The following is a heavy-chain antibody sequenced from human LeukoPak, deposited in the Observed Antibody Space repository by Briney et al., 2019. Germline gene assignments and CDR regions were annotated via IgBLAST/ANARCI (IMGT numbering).Heavy chain of an antibody. CDR1: GGSISSYY. J-gene: IGHJ5*02. D-gene: IGHD3-22*01. V-gene: IGHV4-4*07. Sequence: SETLSLTCTVSGGSISSYYWSWIRQPAGKGLEWIGRIYTSGSTNYNPSLKSRVTMSVDTSKNQFSLKLSSVTAADTAVYYCARGVHYHDSSGSWGGWFDPWGQGTLVTVSS. CDR2: IYTSGST. CDR3: ARGVHYHDSSGSWGGWFDP.